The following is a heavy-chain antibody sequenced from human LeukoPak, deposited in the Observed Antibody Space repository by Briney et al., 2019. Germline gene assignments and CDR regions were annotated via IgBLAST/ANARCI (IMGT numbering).Heavy chain of an antibody. CDR2: IYYSGST. J-gene: IGHJ3*02. CDR3: ARGGVTIFGVVDHAFDI. V-gene: IGHV4-59*01. CDR1: GGSISSYY. D-gene: IGHD3-3*01. Sequence: PSETLSLTCTVSGGSISSYYWSWIRQPPGKGLEWIGYIYYSGSTNYNPSLKSRVTISVDTSKNQFTLKLSSVTAADTAVYYCARGGVTIFGVVDHAFDIWGQGTMVTVSS.